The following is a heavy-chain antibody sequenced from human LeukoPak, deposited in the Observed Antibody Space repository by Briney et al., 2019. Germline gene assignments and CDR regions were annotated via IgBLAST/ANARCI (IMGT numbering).Heavy chain of an antibody. V-gene: IGHV1-2*02. CDR3: ARAHADFWSGYGFDWFDP. J-gene: IGHJ5*02. CDR2: INPNSGGT. D-gene: IGHD3-3*01. CDR1: GYTFTGYY. Sequence: GASVKVSCKASGYTFTGYYMHWVRQAPGQGLEWMGWINPNSGGTNYAQKFQGRVTMTRDTSISTAYMELSRLRSDDTAVYYCARAHADFWSGYGFDWFDPWGQGTLVTVSS.